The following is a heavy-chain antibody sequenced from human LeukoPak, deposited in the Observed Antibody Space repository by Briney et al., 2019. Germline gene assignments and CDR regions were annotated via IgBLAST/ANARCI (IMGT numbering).Heavy chain of an antibody. D-gene: IGHD2-2*01. CDR3: ARNAVPDRPFSGMDV. CDR2: IIPIFCTA. Sequence: ASVKVSCKACGGTFSSYAISWVRQAPGQGLEWMGGIIPIFCTANYAQKFQGRVTITADESTSTAYMELSSLRSEDTAVYYCARNAVPDRPFSGMDVWGKGTTVTVSS. CDR1: GGTFSSYA. J-gene: IGHJ6*04. V-gene: IGHV1-69*13.